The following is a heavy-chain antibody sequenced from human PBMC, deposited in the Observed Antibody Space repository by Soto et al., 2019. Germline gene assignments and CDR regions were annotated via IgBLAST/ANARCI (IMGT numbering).Heavy chain of an antibody. D-gene: IGHD2-8*01. Sequence: QVQLQESGPGLVKPSETLSFTCNVSGGSISSGDFYWSWIRQLPGKGLEWIGYINHRGGTYYNPALKRRITISVDTSKNQSSLKVTSVTAADTAVYFCARAPGRMMNALRYYYGLDVWGQGTTVTVSS. J-gene: IGHJ6*02. CDR3: ARAPGRMMNALRYYYGLDV. CDR2: INHRGGT. CDR1: GGSISSGDFY. V-gene: IGHV4-31*02.